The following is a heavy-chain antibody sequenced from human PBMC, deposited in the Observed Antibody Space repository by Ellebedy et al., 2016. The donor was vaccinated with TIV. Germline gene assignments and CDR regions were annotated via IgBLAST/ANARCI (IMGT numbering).Heavy chain of an antibody. J-gene: IGHJ6*02. D-gene: IGHD3-3*01. Sequence: SLKISCAASGFTFDDYAMHWVRQAPGKGLEWVSGISWNSGAIGYGDPVKGRFTISRDNARNSLYLQMNSLRAEDTAVYYCARDSAPPSYYDFWSGYLNYYYYGMDVWGQGTTVTVSS. CDR3: ARDSAPPSYYDFWSGYLNYYYYGMDV. CDR2: ISWNSGAI. CDR1: GFTFDDYA. V-gene: IGHV3-9*01.